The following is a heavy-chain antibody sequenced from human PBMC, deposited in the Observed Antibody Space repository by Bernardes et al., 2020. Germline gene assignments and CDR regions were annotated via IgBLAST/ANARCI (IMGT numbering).Heavy chain of an antibody. Sequence: ASVKVSCKASGYTFTGYYMHWVRQAPGQGLEWMGRINPNSGGTNYAQEFQGRVTMTRDTSISTAYMELSRLKSDDTAVYYCARAARTMRYCTNGVCSDSDYWGQGTLVTVSS. J-gene: IGHJ4*02. CDR1: GYTFTGYY. D-gene: IGHD2-8*01. CDR3: ARAARTMRYCTNGVCSDSDY. CDR2: INPNSGGT. V-gene: IGHV1-2*06.